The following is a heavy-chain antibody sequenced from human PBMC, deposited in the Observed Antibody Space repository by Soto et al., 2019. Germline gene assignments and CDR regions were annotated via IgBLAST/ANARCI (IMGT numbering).Heavy chain of an antibody. D-gene: IGHD7-27*01. CDR2: IYWDDDK. J-gene: IGHJ5*02. V-gene: IGHV2-5*02. CDR3: AHSLGRLDA. CDR1: GFSLSSSGVG. Sequence: QITLKESGPTLMKPTQTLTLTCTFSGFSLSSSGVGVGWIRQSPGKVLEWLALIYWDDDKRYSPSLKSRLTITNDISANQVVLTMTNLDPVDTGTYFCAHSLGRLDAWGQGILVTVSS.